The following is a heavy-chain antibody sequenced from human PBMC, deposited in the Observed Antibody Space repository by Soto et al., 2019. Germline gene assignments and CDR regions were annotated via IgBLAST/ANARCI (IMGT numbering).Heavy chain of an antibody. J-gene: IGHJ4*02. CDR3: ARVTRDDFWSGDCDY. V-gene: IGHV4-31*03. CDR1: GGSISSGGYY. CDR2: IYYSGST. D-gene: IGHD3-3*01. Sequence: PSETLSLTCTVSGGSISSGGYYWSWIRQHPGKGLEWIGYIYYSGSTYYNPSLKSRVTISVDTSKNQFSLKLSSVTAADTAVYYCARVTRDDFWSGDCDYWGQGTLVTVSS.